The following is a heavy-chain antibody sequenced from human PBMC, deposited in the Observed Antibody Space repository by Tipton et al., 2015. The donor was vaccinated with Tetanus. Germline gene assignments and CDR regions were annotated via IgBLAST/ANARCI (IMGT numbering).Heavy chain of an antibody. Sequence: TLSFTCTVSGGSITDKKYYWGWIRQPPGKGLEWIASIYFEGSTYYNPSLKNRVTIAVDTAQNLFSLSLTSVTAADTAVYYCARHLYGYWFDPWGQGALVTVSS. J-gene: IGHJ5*02. CDR3: ARHLYGYWFDP. CDR2: IYFEGST. V-gene: IGHV4-39*01. CDR1: GGSITDKKYY. D-gene: IGHD3-10*01.